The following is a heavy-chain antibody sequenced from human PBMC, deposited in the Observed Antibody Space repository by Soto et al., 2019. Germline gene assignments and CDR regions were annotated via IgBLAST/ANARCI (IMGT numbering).Heavy chain of an antibody. D-gene: IGHD2-21*02. CDR2: IYYSGST. CDR1: GGSISSGDYY. Sequence: TLSLTCTVYGGSISSGDYYWSWIRQPPGKGLEWIGYIYYSGSTYYNPSLKSRVTISVDTSKNQFSLKLSSVTAADTAVYYCASKLTAKRYYYYGMDVWGQGTTVTVSS. CDR3: ASKLTAKRYYYYGMDV. J-gene: IGHJ6*02. V-gene: IGHV4-30-4*01.